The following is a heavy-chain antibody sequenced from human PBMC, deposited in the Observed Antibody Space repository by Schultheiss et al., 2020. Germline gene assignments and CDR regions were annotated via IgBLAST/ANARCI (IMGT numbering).Heavy chain of an antibody. CDR3: ARDREIDWFDT. CDR2: IYYSGST. D-gene: IGHD1-26*01. V-gene: IGHV4-31*03. J-gene: IGHJ5*02. CDR1: GGSISSGGYY. Sequence: SETLSLTCTVSGGSISSGGYYWSWIRQHPGKGLEWIGYIYYSGSTYYNPSLKSRVTISVDTSKNQFSLKLSSVTAADTAVYYCARDREIDWFDTWGQGTLVTVSS.